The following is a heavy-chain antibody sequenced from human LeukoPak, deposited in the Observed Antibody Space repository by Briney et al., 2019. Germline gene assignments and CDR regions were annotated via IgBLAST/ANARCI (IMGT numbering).Heavy chain of an antibody. D-gene: IGHD3-10*01. J-gene: IGHJ5*02. CDR2: IYPGDSDT. Sequence: VESLKISCKGSGYSFTSYWIGLVRQMPGKGLEWIGIIYPGDSDTRYSPAFQGQVTISADKSISTAYLQWSSLKASDTAMYYCASHVHGSGSFWFDPWGQGTLVTVTS. CDR3: ASHVHGSGSFWFDP. V-gene: IGHV5-51*01. CDR1: GYSFTSYW.